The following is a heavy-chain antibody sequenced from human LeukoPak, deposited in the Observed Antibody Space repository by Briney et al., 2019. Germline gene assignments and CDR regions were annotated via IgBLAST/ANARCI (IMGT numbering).Heavy chain of an antibody. D-gene: IGHD5-12*01. CDR2: INYDGTTT. V-gene: IGHV3-74*01. CDR3: GRGRPRGYSGYVIDY. J-gene: IGHJ4*02. CDR1: GFNFSRFL. Sequence: GSLRLSCAASGFNFSRFLVDLVRQAPGKGVVWVSRINYDGTTTSYADSVKGRFTISRDNAKNTLYLQMNSLRAEDTAAFYCGRGRPRGYSGYVIDYWGQGTPITVSS.